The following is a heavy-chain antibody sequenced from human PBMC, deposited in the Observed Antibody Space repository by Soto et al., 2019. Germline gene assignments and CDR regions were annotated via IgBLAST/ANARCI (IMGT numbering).Heavy chain of an antibody. J-gene: IGHJ4*02. D-gene: IGHD5-12*01. V-gene: IGHV4-30-2*01. CDR2: IYHSGST. CDR3: ARGPPRGF. CDR1: CGSIIRGGYS. Sequence: PSENLSLTSAVSCGSIIRGGYSWSWIRQPPGKGLECIGYIYHSGSTYYNPSLKSRVTISVDRSKNQFSLKLSSVTAADTAVYYCARGPPRGFWGQGTLVTVS.